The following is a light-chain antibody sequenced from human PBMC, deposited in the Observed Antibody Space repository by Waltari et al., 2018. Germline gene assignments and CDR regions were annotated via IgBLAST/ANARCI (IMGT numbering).Light chain of an antibody. Sequence: REVTQSPATLSLFPGERATLSCRASQNVSNNLAWYQQKPGQAPRLLIYGASTRATDIPNRFTGSGSGTDFTLTISSLQSEDCALYYCQSHSKWMWTFGQGTKVEI. V-gene: IGKV3-15*01. CDR1: QNVSNN. J-gene: IGKJ1*01. CDR2: GAS. CDR3: QSHSKWMWT.